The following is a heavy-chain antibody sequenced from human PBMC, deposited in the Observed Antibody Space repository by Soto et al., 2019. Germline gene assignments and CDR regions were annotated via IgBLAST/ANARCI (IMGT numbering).Heavy chain of an antibody. Sequence: GGSLRLSCAASGFTFDDYGMSWVRQAPGKGLEWVSGINWNGGSTGYADSVKGRFTISRDNAKNSLYLQMNSLRAEDTALYYCARDTAYGDYVFAGYYYGMDVWGQGTTVTVSS. J-gene: IGHJ6*02. D-gene: IGHD4-17*01. CDR2: INWNGGST. CDR1: GFTFDDYG. V-gene: IGHV3-20*04. CDR3: ARDTAYGDYVFAGYYYGMDV.